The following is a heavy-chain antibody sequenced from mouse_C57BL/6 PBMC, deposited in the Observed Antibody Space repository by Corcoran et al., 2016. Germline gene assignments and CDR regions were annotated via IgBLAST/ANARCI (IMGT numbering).Heavy chain of an antibody. CDR1: GYTFTTYG. CDR2: INTYSGVP. Sequence: QIQLVQSGPELKKPGETVKISCKASGYTFTTYGMSWVKQAPGKGLKWMGWINTYSGVPTYADDFKGRFAFSLETSASTAYLQINNLKNEDTATYFCARSWGAYWGQGTLVTVSA. V-gene: IGHV9-3*01. J-gene: IGHJ3*01. CDR3: ARSWGAY. D-gene: IGHD4-1*01.